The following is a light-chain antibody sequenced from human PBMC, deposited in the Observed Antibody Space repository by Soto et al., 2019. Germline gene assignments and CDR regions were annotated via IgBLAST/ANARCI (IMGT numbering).Light chain of an antibody. CDR2: DDA. V-gene: IGLV3-21*02. CDR1: NIAIKS. Sequence: SYELTQAPSVSVAPGQTARITCGGNNIAIKSVHWYQQKPGQAPVLVVYDDADRPSGIPERFSGSNSVNTATLTITRVEDGDEADYHCQVWDSSSDHRVVFGGGTKVTVL. CDR3: QVWDSSSDHRVV. J-gene: IGLJ2*01.